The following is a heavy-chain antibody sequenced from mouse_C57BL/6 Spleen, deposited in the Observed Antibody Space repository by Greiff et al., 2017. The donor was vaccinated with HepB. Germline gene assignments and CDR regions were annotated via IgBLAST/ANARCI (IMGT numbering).Heavy chain of an antibody. CDR2: IYPGDGDT. CDR3: ASTAHYYAMDY. J-gene: IGHJ4*01. D-gene: IGHD3-2*02. Sequence: VKVVESGPELVKPGASVKISCKASGYAFSSSWMNWVKQRPGKGLEWIGRIYPGDGDTNYNGKFKGKATLTADKSSSTAYMQLSSLTSEDSAVYFCASTAHYYAMDYWGQGTSVTVSS. CDR1: GYAFSSSW. V-gene: IGHV1-82*01.